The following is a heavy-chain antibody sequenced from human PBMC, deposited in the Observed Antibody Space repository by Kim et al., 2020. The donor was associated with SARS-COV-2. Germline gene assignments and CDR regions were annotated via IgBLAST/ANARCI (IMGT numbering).Heavy chain of an antibody. Sequence: GGSLRLSCAASGFTFSDYYMSWIRQAPGKGLEWVSYISSSGSTIYYADSVKGRFTISRDNAKNSLYLQMNSLRAEDTAVYYCAGFKGIAVAGYYYYYGMDVWGQGTTVTVS. D-gene: IGHD6-19*01. V-gene: IGHV3-11*04. CDR2: ISSSGSTI. J-gene: IGHJ6*02. CDR1: GFTFSDYY. CDR3: AGFKGIAVAGYYYYYGMDV.